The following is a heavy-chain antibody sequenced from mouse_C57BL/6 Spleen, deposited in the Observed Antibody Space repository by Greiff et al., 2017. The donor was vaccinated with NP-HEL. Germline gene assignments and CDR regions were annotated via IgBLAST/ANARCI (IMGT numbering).Heavy chain of an antibody. CDR2: VYPGSGSI. J-gene: IGHJ2*01. CDR3: TMQEDYGRGDYLYY. Sequence: VQLQQSGAELVKPGASVKLSCKASGYTFTEYTIHWVKQRPGQGLEWIGRVYPGSGSIKYNEKFKDKATLTADKSSSTVYMELSRLTSEDSAVYFWTMQEDYGRGDYLYYWGQGTPLTVSS. CDR1: GYTFTEYT. D-gene: IGHD1-1*01. V-gene: IGHV1-62-2*01.